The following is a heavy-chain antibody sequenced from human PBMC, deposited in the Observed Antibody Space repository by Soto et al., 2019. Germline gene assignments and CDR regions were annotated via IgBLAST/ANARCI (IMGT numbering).Heavy chain of an antibody. D-gene: IGHD3-10*01. CDR1: GFTFSGYW. V-gene: IGHV3-7*03. J-gene: IGHJ5*01. CDR3: ARGLFYSDYSTHWF. CDR2: IKKDGTEK. Sequence: GGALTLSCASSGFTFSGYWMTWVLQAPGKGLEWVADIKKDGTEKYYVDSVKGRFTISRDNAKKSVYLQMNGLTVEDTAVYRCARGLFYSDYSTHWF.